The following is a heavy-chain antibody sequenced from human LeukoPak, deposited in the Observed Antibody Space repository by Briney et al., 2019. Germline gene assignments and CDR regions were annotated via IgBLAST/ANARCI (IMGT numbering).Heavy chain of an antibody. J-gene: IGHJ4*02. CDR2: VSAANNP. D-gene: IGHD5-24*01. Sequence: GASVKVSCKTSGYIFTPHHIHWMRQAPGQGRELLGWVSAANNPEYSQKFQGRVVITRDASATTSYLELNSLRSEDTAVYYCAMSVEMPPIPSFDCWGQGTLVTVSS. CDR3: AMSVEMPPIPSFDC. V-gene: IGHV1-3*01. CDR1: GYIFTPHH.